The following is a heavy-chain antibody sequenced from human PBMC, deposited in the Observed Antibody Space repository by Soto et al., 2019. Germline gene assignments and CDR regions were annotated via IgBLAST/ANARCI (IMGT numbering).Heavy chain of an antibody. CDR3: ARVGYSSYYYGMDV. V-gene: IGHV6-1*01. CDR2: TYYRSKWYN. CDR1: WVSFSSNIAA. D-gene: IGHD5-18*01. J-gene: IGHJ6*02. Sequence: QPLSLTCSISWVSFSSNIAACNCIRQSPSRGLEWLGRTYYRSKWYNDYAVSVKSRITINPDTSKNQFSLQLNSVTPEDTAVYYCARVGYSSYYYGMDVWGQGTTVTVSS.